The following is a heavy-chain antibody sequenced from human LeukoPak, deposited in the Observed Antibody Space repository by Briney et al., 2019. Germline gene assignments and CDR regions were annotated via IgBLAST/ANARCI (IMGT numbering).Heavy chain of an antibody. J-gene: IGHJ3*02. CDR1: GFSLTTYE. CDR3: ARDRRVGATWSVGAFDI. Sequence: GGSLRPSCAASGFSLTTYEMNWVRQAPGKGLEWVSYMSSSGDSIYYADSVKGRFTISRDNAKNSLSLQMNSLRAEDTAIYYCARDRRVGATWSVGAFDIWGQGTTVTVSS. CDR2: MSSSGDSI. V-gene: IGHV3-48*03. D-gene: IGHD1-26*01.